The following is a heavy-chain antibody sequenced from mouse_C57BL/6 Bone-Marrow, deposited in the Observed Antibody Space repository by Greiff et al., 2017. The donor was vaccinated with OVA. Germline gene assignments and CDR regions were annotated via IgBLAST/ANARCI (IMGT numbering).Heavy chain of an antibody. D-gene: IGHD4-1*02. CDR2: IYPRSGNT. CDR3: ARGATGNAMDY. Sequence: LQESGAELARPGASVKLSCKASGYTFTSYGISWVKQRTGQGLEWIGEIYPRSGNTYYNEKFKGKATLTADKSSSTAYMELRSLTSEDSAVYFCARGATGNAMDYWGQGTSVTVSS. CDR1: GYTFTSYG. V-gene: IGHV1-81*01. J-gene: IGHJ4*01.